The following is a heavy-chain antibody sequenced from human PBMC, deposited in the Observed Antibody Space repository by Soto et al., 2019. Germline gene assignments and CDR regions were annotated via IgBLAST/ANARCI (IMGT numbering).Heavy chain of an antibody. D-gene: IGHD3-16*01. CDR1: GGSISSYY. J-gene: IGHJ4*02. Sequence: PSETLSLTCTVSGGSISSYYWSWIRQPPGKGLEWIGYIYYSGSTNYNPSLKSRVTISVDTSKNQFSLKLSSVTAADTAVYYCARAPYDLPYYFDYWGQGTLVTVSS. CDR3: ARAPYDLPYYFDY. CDR2: IYYSGST. V-gene: IGHV4-59*01.